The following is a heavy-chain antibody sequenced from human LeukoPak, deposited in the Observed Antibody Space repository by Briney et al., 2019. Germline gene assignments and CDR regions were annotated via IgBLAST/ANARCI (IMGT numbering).Heavy chain of an antibody. J-gene: IGHJ3*02. V-gene: IGHV3-30*04. CDR1: GFTFSSYA. CDR3: ASPEMATIIGFDI. Sequence: GGSLRLSCAASGFTFSSYAMHWVRQAPGKGLEWVAVISYDGSNKYYADSVKGRFTISRDNSKNTLYLQMNSLRAEDTAVYYCASPEMATIIGFDIWGQGTMVTVSS. CDR2: ISYDGSNK. D-gene: IGHD5-24*01.